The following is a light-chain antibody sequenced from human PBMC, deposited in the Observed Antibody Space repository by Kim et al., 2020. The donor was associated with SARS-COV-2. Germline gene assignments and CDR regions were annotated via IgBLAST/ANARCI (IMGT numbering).Light chain of an antibody. CDR1: QSVSSNS. CDR3: QQYHSSPGT. J-gene: IGKJ1*01. CDR2: DAS. Sequence: EIVLTQSPGTLSLSPGERATLSCRASQSVSSNSLAWYQQKPGQSPRLVIYDASRRASGTPDRLSGSGSGTDFTLTISRLEPEDFAVYYCQQYHSSPGTFGQGTKVDIK. V-gene: IGKV3-20*01.